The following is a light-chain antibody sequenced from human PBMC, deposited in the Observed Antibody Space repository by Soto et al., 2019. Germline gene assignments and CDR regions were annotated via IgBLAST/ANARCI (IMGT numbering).Light chain of an antibody. Sequence: EIVLTQSPGTLSLSPGERATLSCRASQSVRSNNLAWYQQKPGQAPRLLIYGASSRATGIPDRFSGGGPGTDFTLTISRLEPEDFAVYYCQQYGGSPTFGQGTKVEIK. CDR2: GAS. J-gene: IGKJ1*01. CDR1: QSVRSNN. CDR3: QQYGGSPT. V-gene: IGKV3-20*01.